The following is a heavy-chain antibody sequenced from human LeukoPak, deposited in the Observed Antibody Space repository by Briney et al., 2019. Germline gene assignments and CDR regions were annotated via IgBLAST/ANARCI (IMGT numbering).Heavy chain of an antibody. CDR3: ARARGYHDFWSGPLDY. CDR1: GGSISSYH. D-gene: IGHD3-3*01. CDR2: MYYSGST. V-gene: IGHV4-59*01. Sequence: SETLSLTCSVSGGSISSYHWNWIRKPPGKGLEWIGYMYYSGSTNYNPSLKSRVTILVDTSKNQFSLKLSSVTAADTAVYYCARARGYHDFWSGPLDYWGQGTLVTVSS. J-gene: IGHJ4*02.